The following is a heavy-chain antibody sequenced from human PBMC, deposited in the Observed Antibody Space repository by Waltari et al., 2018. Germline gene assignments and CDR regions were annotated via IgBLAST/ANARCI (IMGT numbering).Heavy chain of an antibody. CDR2: IYHTGIT. V-gene: IGHV4-39*01. D-gene: IGHD3-16*02. CDR3: ARATRIMITFGGVIAFDP. J-gene: IGHJ5*02. Sequence: QLQLQESGPGLVKPSETLSLTCTVSGGSISNDSYYWGWIRQPPGKGLEWIGSIYHTGITYYNPSLKSRVTVSQDTPKNQFSLKLSSVTAADTALYYCARATRIMITFGGVIAFDPWGQGTLVTVSS. CDR1: GGSISNDSYY.